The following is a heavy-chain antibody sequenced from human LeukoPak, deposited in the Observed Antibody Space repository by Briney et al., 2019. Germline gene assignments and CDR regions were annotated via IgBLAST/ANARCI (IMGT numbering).Heavy chain of an antibody. D-gene: IGHD4-11*01. CDR2: IYYSGST. J-gene: IGHJ4*02. Sequence: SETLSLTCTVSGGSISSGGYYWSWLRQHPGKGLEWIGYIYYSGSTYYYPSLKSRVTISVDTSKNQFSLKLSSVTAADTAVYCCARTTETYFDYWGQGTLVTVSS. CDR1: GGSISSGGYY. CDR3: ARTTETYFDY. V-gene: IGHV4-31*03.